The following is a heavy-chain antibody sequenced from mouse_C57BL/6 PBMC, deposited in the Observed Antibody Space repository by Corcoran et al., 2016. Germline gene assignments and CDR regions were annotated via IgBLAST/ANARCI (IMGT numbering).Heavy chain of an antibody. J-gene: IGHJ4*01. CDR2: INPNNGGT. V-gene: IGHV1-26*01. CDR1: GYTFTDYY. CDR3: EVRRRGAMDY. Sequence: EVQLQQSGPELVKPGASVKISCKASGYTFTDYYMNWVKQSPGKSLEWIGDINPNNGGTSYNQKFKGKATLTVDKSSSTAYMELRSLTSEDSAGYYWEVRRRGAMDYWGQGTSVTVSS.